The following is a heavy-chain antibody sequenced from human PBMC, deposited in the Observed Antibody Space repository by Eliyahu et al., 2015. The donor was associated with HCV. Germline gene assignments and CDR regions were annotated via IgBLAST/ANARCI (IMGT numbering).Heavy chain of an antibody. D-gene: IGHD2-8*02. Sequence: QVHLVQSESEVRKPGASVKVSCKASGYTFTGYYIHWMRRAPGRGLEWLGCGNPSSPVIYAQKFQGRVAMTSDPSTNTVYMELSGLTSDDTAVYYCARDPPALVAATGDYWGQGTPVIVSS. V-gene: IGHV1-2*02. CDR1: GYTFTGYY. J-gene: IGHJ4*02. CDR2: GNPSSPVI. CDR3: ARDPPALVAATGDY.